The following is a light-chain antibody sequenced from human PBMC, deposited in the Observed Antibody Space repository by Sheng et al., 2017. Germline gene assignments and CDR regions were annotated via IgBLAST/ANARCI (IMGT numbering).Light chain of an antibody. J-gene: IGKJ2*03. V-gene: IGKV3-15*01. Sequence: IVMTQSPATLSVSPGERASFSCRASQTIITNLAWYQQKPGQAPRLLIYDASTRATGVPARFSGSRSGSELTLTITSLQSEDFAVYYCLQYNNWPYSFGQGTKVQIK. CDR1: QTIITN. CDR2: DAS. CDR3: LQYNNWPYS.